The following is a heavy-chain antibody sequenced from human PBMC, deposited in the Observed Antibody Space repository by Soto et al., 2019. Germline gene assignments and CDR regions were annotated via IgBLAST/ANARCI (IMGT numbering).Heavy chain of an antibody. J-gene: IGHJ3*02. CDR3: AKVGGRTEHAFDI. CDR1: GFTFSSYV. CDR2: ISGSGGST. Sequence: GGSLRLSCAASGFTFSSYVMSWVRQAPGKGLEWVSAISGSGGSTYYADSVKGRFTISRDNSKNTLYLQMNSLRAEDTAVYYCAKVGGRTEHAFDIWGQGTMVTVSS. D-gene: IGHD3-10*01. V-gene: IGHV3-23*01.